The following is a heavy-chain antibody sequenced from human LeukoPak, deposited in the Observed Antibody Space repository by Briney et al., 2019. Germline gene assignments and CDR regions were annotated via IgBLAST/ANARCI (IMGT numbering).Heavy chain of an antibody. J-gene: IGHJ4*02. CDR3: AKRVQVEGYFDY. V-gene: IGHV3-23*01. D-gene: IGHD5-24*01. Sequence: GGSLRLSCAASGFTFNSYAMSWVRQAPGKGLEWVSAISGSGGSTFYADSVKGRFTISRDNSKNTLYLQMNSLRAEDTAVYYCAKRVQVEGYFDYWGQGTLVTVSS. CDR2: ISGSGGST. CDR1: GFTFNSYA.